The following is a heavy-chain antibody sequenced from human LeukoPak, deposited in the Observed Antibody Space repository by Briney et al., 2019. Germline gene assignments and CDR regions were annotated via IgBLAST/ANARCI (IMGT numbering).Heavy chain of an antibody. D-gene: IGHD3-22*01. V-gene: IGHV1-2*02. CDR1: GYTFTGYY. CDR3: ARDLPYYDSSGYYFHDY. Sequence: ASVKVSCEASGYTFTGYYMHWVRQAPGQGLEWMGWINPNSGGTNYAQKFQGRVTMTRDTSISTAYMELSRLRSDDTAVYYCARDLPYYDSSGYYFHDYWGQGTLVTVSS. CDR2: INPNSGGT. J-gene: IGHJ4*02.